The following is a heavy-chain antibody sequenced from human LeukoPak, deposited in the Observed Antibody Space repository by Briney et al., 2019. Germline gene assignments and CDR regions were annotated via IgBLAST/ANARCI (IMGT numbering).Heavy chain of an antibody. CDR2: FYSGGAT. CDR3: ARGRGLDV. D-gene: IGHD2-15*01. V-gene: IGHV3-53*01. Sequence: GGSLRLSCAASGFIVSANYMSWVRQTRGKGLEWVSIFYSGGATFYVDSVKGRFTISRDNSKNMLYLQMNSLRAEDTAVYYCARGRGLDVWGQGTTVTVSS. CDR1: GFIVSANY. J-gene: IGHJ6*02.